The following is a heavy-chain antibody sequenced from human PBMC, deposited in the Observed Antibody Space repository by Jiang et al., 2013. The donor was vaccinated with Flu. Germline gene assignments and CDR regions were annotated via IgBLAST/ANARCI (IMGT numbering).Heavy chain of an antibody. Sequence: GSGLVKPSQTLSLTCAVSGGSISSGGYSWSWIRQPPGKGLEWIGYIYHSGSTYYNPSLKSRVTISVDRSKNQFSLKLSSVTAADTAVYYCARVGAAAGTNWFDPWGQGTLVTVSS. J-gene: IGHJ5*02. D-gene: IGHD6-13*01. CDR1: GGSISSGGYS. CDR3: ARVGAAAGTNWFDP. V-gene: IGHV4-30-2*01. CDR2: IYHSGST.